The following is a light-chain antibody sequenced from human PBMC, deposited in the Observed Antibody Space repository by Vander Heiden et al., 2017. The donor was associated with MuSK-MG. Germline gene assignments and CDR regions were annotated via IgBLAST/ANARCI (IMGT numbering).Light chain of an antibody. CDR3: QQYNSYSQYT. V-gene: IGKV1-5*03. CDR1: QSISSW. CDR2: KAS. J-gene: IGKJ2*01. Sequence: DIQMTQSPSTLSASVGDRVTITCRASQSISSWLAWYQQKPGKAPKLLIYKASSLESGVPSRFSSSRSGTEYTLTISSLQPDDFATYYCQQYNSYSQYTFGQGTKLEIK.